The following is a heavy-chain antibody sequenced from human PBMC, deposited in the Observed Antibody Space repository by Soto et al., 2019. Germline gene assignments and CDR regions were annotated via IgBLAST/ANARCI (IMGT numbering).Heavy chain of an antibody. CDR2: IYHSGST. CDR1: GGSISSSNW. J-gene: IGHJ5*02. CDR3: ERETTVTDGGWFDP. Sequence: PSGTLSLTCAVSGGSISSSNWWSWVRQPPGKGLEWIGEIYHSGSTNYNPSLKSRVTVSVDKSKNQFSLKLSSVTAADTAVYYCERETTVTDGGWFDPWGQGTLVTVSS. V-gene: IGHV4-4*02. D-gene: IGHD4-17*01.